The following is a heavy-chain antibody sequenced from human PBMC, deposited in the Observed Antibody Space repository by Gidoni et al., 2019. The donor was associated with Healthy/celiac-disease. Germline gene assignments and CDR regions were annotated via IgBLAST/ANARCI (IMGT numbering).Heavy chain of an antibody. V-gene: IGHV1-2*02. CDR3: AREYDGGYIYLTDNWFDP. CDR1: GCTFTGYY. CDR2: INPNSGGT. D-gene: IGHD5-18*01. Sequence: QVQLVQSGAEVQKLGASVKASCQASGCTFTGYYMHWVRQAPGQGLEWMGWINPNSGGTNYAQKYQGRGTMTRDTSNSTAYMELSRLISDDTAVYYCAREYDGGYIYLTDNWFDPWGQGTLVTVSA. J-gene: IGHJ5*02.